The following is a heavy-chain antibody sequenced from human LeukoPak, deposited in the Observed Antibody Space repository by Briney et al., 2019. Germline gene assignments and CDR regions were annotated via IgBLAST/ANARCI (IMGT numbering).Heavy chain of an antibody. CDR3: ARCAGTPQYYYYYYYMDV. CDR2: ISIRGSTI. Sequence: GGSLRLSCEASGFTFSTFAMIWVRQAPGKGLEWLSYISIRGSTIYYADSVKGRFTISRDNAKNSLYLQMNSLRAEDTAVYYCARCAGTPQYYYYYYYMDVWGKGTTVTVSS. J-gene: IGHJ6*03. V-gene: IGHV3-48*04. CDR1: GFTFSTFA. D-gene: IGHD1-7*01.